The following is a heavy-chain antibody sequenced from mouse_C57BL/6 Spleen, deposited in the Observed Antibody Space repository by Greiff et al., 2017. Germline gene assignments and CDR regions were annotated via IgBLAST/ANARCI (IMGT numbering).Heavy chain of an antibody. V-gene: IGHV1-55*01. CDR2: IYPGSGST. CDR1: GYTFTSYW. J-gene: IGHJ3*01. D-gene: IGHD2-4*01. CDR3: ARVIYYDYDGFAY. Sequence: QVQLQQPGAELVKPGASVKMSCKASGYTFTSYWITWVKQRPGQGLEWIGDIYPGSGSTNYNEKFKSKATLTVDTSSSTAYMQLSSLTSEDSAVYYCARVIYYDYDGFAYWGQGTLVTVSA.